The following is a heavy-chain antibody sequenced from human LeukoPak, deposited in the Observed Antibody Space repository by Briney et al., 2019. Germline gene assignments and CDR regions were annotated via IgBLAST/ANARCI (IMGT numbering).Heavy chain of an antibody. CDR1: GGTFSSYA. CDR2: IIPIFGTA. Sequence: ASVKVSCKASGGTFSSYAISWVRQAPGQGLEWMGGIIPIFGTANYAQKFQGRVTITADESTSTAYMELSSLRSEDTAVYYCAILTRELSSTSWYSDYYYYMDVWGKGTTVTISS. D-gene: IGHD6-13*01. J-gene: IGHJ6*03. CDR3: AILTRELSSTSWYSDYYYYMDV. V-gene: IGHV1-69*13.